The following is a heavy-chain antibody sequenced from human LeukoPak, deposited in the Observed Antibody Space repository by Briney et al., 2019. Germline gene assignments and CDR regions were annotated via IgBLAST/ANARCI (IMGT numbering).Heavy chain of an antibody. J-gene: IGHJ4*02. CDR1: GFTFSNYE. D-gene: IGHD1-20*01. CDR2: LTTSGSTK. Sequence: PGGSLRLSCATSGFTFSNYEMNWVRQAPGKGLEWISYLTTSGSTKYYADSVEGRFTISRDNAKNSLFLQMNSLRAEDTAVYYCARGLDNWNVYIFDYWGLGTLVTVSS. V-gene: IGHV3-48*03. CDR3: ARGLDNWNVYIFDY.